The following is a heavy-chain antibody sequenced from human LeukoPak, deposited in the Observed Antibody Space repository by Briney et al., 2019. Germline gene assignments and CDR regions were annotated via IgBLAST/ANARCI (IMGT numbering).Heavy chain of an antibody. CDR1: GGSISSGSYS. D-gene: IGHD1-26*01. J-gene: IGHJ4*02. Sequence: SETLSLTCAVSGGSISSGSYSWSWIRQPPGKGLEWIGYIYPRGSTYYNPSLKSRVILSLDKSANQFSLNLSSVTAADTAVYYCVRDRGTYRPIDYWGQGTLVTVSS. CDR2: IYPRGST. CDR3: VRDRGTYRPIDY. V-gene: IGHV4-30-2*01.